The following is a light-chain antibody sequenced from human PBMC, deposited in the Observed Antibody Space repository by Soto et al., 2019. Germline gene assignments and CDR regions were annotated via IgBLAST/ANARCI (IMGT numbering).Light chain of an antibody. CDR2: GAS. CDR3: QQYGSSPRT. J-gene: IGKJ1*01. Sequence: EVVLTQSPGTLSLSPGDRATLSCRASQSLSSNFLAWYQQKPGQAPRVLIYGASNRATGIPDRFSGSGSGTDFTLTISRLEPEDFAVYYCQQYGSSPRTFGQGTKVEIK. V-gene: IGKV3-20*01. CDR1: QSLSSNF.